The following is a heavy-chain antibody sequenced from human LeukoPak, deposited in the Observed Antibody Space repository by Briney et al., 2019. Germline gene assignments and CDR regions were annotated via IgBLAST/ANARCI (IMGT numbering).Heavy chain of an antibody. CDR3: ARGVGQIAAAGTGWFDP. V-gene: IGHV1-2*04. J-gene: IGHJ5*02. CDR1: GYTFTGYY. CDR2: INPNSGGT. Sequence: ASVKVSCKASGYTFTGYYMHWVRQAPGQGLEWMGWINPNSGGTNYAQKFQGWVTMTRDTSISTAYMELSRLRSDDTAVYYCARGVGQIAAAGTGWFDPWGQGTLVTVSS. D-gene: IGHD6-13*01.